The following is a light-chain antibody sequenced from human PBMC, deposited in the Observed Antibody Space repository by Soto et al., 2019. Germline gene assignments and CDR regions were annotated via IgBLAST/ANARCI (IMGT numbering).Light chain of an antibody. J-gene: IGKJ1*01. CDR3: QQYNNWPPT. Sequence: EIVMTQYPATLSVSPGERSTLSCMASQSVSNDLAWYQQKPGQAPRLLIYGASTRATGIQARFSGSGSGTEFTLTISSLQSEDFAVYYCQQYNNWPPTCGQGTKGGDQ. CDR2: GAS. V-gene: IGKV3-15*01. CDR1: QSVSND.